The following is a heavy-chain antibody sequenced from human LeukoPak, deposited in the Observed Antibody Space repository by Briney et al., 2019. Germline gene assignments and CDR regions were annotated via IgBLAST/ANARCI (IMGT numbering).Heavy chain of an antibody. Sequence: PSETLSLTCAVYGGSFSGYYWSWIRQPPGKGLEWIGEINHSGSTNYNPSLKSRVTISVDTSKNQFSLKLSSVTAADTAVYYCARQYYDILTGYYMIDYFDYWGQGTLVTVSS. V-gene: IGHV4-34*01. D-gene: IGHD3-9*01. CDR3: ARQYYDILTGYYMIDYFDY. CDR2: INHSGST. J-gene: IGHJ4*02. CDR1: GGSFSGYY.